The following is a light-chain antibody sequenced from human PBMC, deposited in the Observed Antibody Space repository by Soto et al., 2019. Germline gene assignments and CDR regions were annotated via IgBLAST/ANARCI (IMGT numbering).Light chain of an antibody. Sequence: QSALTQPRSVSGSPGQSVTISCTGTSSDVGGYNYVSWYQQHPGKAPKLMIYDVSKRPSGVPDRFSGSKSGNTASLTISGHQAEDEANDYCGSNAGSYSVVLGGGTKLTVL. V-gene: IGLV2-11*01. J-gene: IGLJ2*01. CDR1: SSDVGGYNY. CDR2: DVS. CDR3: GSNAGSYSVV.